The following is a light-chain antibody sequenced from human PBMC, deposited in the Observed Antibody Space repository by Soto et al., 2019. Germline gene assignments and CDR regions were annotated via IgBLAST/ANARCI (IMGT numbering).Light chain of an antibody. Sequence: EVVMRQSPATLSVSPGEGATLSCRASQSVSSNLAWHQQKPGQAPRLLIYGASTRATGIPARFSGSGSGTEFTLTISSLQSEDFAVYYCQQYNNWPITFGQGTRLEIK. J-gene: IGKJ5*01. V-gene: IGKV3-15*01. CDR3: QQYNNWPIT. CDR1: QSVSSN. CDR2: GAS.